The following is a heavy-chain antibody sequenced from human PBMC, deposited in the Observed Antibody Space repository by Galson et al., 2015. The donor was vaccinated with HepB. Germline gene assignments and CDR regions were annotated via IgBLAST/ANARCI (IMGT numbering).Heavy chain of an antibody. CDR3: ARGVGVYLNFDY. CDR1: GGTFNSYA. CDR2: IIPILAIA. Sequence: SVKVSCKASGGTFNSYAICWVRQAPRQGLEWIGRIIPILAIADYAQKFQGRVTITADKSTTTAYMELSSLRSEDTAVYYCARGVGVYLNFDYWGQGTLVTVSS. D-gene: IGHD2-8*01. V-gene: IGHV1-69*04. J-gene: IGHJ4*02.